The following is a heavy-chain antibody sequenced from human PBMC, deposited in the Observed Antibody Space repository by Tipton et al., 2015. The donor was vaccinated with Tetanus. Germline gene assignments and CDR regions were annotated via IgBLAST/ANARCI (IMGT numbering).Heavy chain of an antibody. CDR3: ATAPLGEHYFDY. Sequence: QSGPEVKTPGSSVKVSCKASGGTFTNYALSWVRQAPGQGLEWMGWINPYRGNTNYAQSLQGRVTMTTDTSTSTVYMELRSLRSDDTAVYYCATAPLGEHYFDYWGQGTLITVSS. CDR2: INPYRGNT. J-gene: IGHJ4*02. V-gene: IGHV1-18*01. D-gene: IGHD2-21*01. CDR1: GGTFTNYA.